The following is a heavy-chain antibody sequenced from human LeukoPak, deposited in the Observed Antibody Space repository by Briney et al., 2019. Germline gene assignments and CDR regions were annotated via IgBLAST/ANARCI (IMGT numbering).Heavy chain of an antibody. Sequence: PSETLSLTCTVSGGSITPYFWSWIRQPPGKGLEWIGYISHSGSANYNPSLKSRVTISVDTSMNQLSLRLTSVTAADTAVYYCARDLYIASYQRAGYDPFDIWGRGTLVTVSS. CDR1: GGSITPYF. J-gene: IGHJ3*02. D-gene: IGHD5-12*01. CDR2: ISHSGSA. V-gene: IGHV4-59*01. CDR3: ARDLYIASYQRAGYDPFDI.